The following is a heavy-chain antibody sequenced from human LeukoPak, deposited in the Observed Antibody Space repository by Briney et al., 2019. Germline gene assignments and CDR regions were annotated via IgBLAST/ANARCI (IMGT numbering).Heavy chain of an antibody. D-gene: IGHD4-17*01. J-gene: IGHJ6*02. CDR1: GYIFTTYW. CDR3: ARLSTRLRHYYYGMDV. V-gene: IGHV5-51*01. CDR2: IYPGDSDT. Sequence: TGESLKISCKGSGYIFTTYWIGWVRQMPGKGLEWIGVIYPGDSDTRYSPSFQGQVAISADKSISTAYLQWSSLKASDTAMYYCARLSTRLRHYYYGMDVWGQGTTVTVSS.